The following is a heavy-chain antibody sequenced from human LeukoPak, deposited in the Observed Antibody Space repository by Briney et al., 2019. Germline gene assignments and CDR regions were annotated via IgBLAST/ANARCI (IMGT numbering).Heavy chain of an antibody. CDR2: ISVYNGNT. Sequence: ASVKVSCKASGYTFTSFSITWVRQAPGQGLEGMGWISVYNGNTNYAQKLQGRVTMTTDTSTSTAYMELRSMRSDDTAVYYCARRGGERLGPWFDYWGQGTLVTVSS. D-gene: IGHD1-1*01. V-gene: IGHV1-18*01. CDR3: ARRGGERLGPWFDY. CDR1: GYTFTSFS. J-gene: IGHJ4*02.